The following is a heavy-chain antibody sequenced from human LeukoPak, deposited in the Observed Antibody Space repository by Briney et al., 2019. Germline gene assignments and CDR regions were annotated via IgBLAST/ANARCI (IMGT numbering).Heavy chain of an antibody. V-gene: IGHV3-74*01. CDR2: INTDGSSS. CDR1: GFTFSSYW. CDR3: AKNYYGSGSYYNAGAFDI. Sequence: GGSLRLSCAASGFTFSSYWMHWVRQAPGKGLVWVSRINTDGSSSSYADSVKGRCTISRDNAKNTLYLQMNSLRAEDTAVYYCAKNYYGSGSYYNAGAFDIWGQGTMVTVSS. J-gene: IGHJ3*02. D-gene: IGHD3-10*01.